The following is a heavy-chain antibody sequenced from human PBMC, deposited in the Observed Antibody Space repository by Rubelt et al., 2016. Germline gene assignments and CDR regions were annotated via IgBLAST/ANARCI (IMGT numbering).Heavy chain of an antibody. J-gene: IGHJ6*02. CDR3: AGGRRGSSSWLGRDYYGMDV. D-gene: IGHD6-13*01. Sequence: QVQLQQWGAGLLKPSETLSLTCAVYGGSFSGYYWSWIRQPPGTGLEWIGEINHSGSTNYNPSLKRRVTISVDTSKNQFTLKSRCVTAADTAVYYCAGGRRGSSSWLGRDYYGMDVWGQGTTVTVSS. V-gene: IGHV4-34*01. CDR2: INHSGST. CDR1: GGSFSGYY.